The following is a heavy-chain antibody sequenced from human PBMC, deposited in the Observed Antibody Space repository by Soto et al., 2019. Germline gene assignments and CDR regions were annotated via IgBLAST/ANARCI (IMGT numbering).Heavy chain of an antibody. J-gene: IGHJ4*02. CDR1: GFSFSAYG. Sequence: GGSMRLSCAASGFSFSAYGMTWVRQAPGEGLEWVSLISGSGGGTSYADSVRGRFTISRDNSKNTLYLQMNSLSGDDTAVYYCANGGTLFGAFLDYWGQGTPVTVSS. D-gene: IGHD3-3*01. CDR3: ANGGTLFGAFLDY. CDR2: ISGSGGGT. V-gene: IGHV3-23*01.